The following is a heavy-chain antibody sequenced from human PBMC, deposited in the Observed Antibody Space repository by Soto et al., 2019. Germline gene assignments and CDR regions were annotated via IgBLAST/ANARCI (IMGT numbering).Heavy chain of an antibody. Sequence: WGSLRLSCAASGFTFISYSISFGRQAPVKWLEWVSSISSSSSYIYYADSVKGRFTISRDNAKNSLYLQMNSLRAEDTAVYYCARGSCSSTSCYPLYYYGMDVWGQGTTVTVSS. J-gene: IGHJ6*02. CDR3: ARGSCSSTSCYPLYYYGMDV. D-gene: IGHD2-2*01. CDR2: ISSSSSYI. CDR1: GFTFISYS. V-gene: IGHV3-21*01.